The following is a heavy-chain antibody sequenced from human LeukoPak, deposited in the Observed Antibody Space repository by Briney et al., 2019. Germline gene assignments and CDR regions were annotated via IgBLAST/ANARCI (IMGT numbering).Heavy chain of an antibody. V-gene: IGHV3-74*03. CDR3: AKDAEYFDWLLYYFDY. D-gene: IGHD3-9*01. Sequence: GGSLRLSCGASGLTFSSYWMHWVRQAPGKGLVWVSRINSDGSSTKYADSVKGRFTISRDNAKNTLYLQMNSLRAEDTAVYYCAKDAEYFDWLLYYFDYWGQGTLVTVSS. CDR1: GLTFSSYW. J-gene: IGHJ4*02. CDR2: INSDGSST.